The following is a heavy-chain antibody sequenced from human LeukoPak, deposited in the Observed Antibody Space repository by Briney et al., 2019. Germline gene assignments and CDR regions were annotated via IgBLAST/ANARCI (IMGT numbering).Heavy chain of an antibody. J-gene: IGHJ4*02. CDR3: TRGDL. CDR1: GFTLSSYW. V-gene: IGHV3-7*01. Sequence: SGGSLRLSCVASGFTLSSYWMSWVRQAPGKGLEWVANINQDGSGEYYVDSVKGRFTISRDNAKSSLSLQMNSLRDEDTAVYYCTRGDLWGQGTLVTVSS. CDR2: INQDGSGE.